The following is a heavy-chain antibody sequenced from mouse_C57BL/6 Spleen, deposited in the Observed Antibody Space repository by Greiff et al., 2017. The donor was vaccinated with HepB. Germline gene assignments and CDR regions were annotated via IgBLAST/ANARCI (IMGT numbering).Heavy chain of an antibody. D-gene: IGHD4-1*01. J-gene: IGHJ1*03. V-gene: IGHV5-9-1*02. CDR1: GFTFSSYA. CDR2: ISSGGDYI. CDR3: TRDGVTGTRYFDV. Sequence: EVKLEESGEGLVKPGGSLKLSCAASGFTFSSYAMSWVRQTPEKRLEWVAYISSGGDYIYYADTVKGRFTISRDNARNTLYLQMSSLKSEDTAMYYCTRDGVTGTRYFDVWGTGTTVTVSS.